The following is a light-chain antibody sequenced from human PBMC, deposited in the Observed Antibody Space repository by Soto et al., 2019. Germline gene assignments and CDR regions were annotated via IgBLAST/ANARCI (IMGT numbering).Light chain of an antibody. CDR1: QSISSN. CDR3: PHYNNWPFT. CDR2: GAS. V-gene: IGKV3-15*01. Sequence: EIVMTQSPATLSVSPGERATLSCRASQSISSNLAWYQQKPGQAPTLLIYGASARATGIPARFSGSGSGTEFTLTISSLQSEDFAVYYCPHYNNWPFTFGLGTNLEIK. J-gene: IGKJ2*01.